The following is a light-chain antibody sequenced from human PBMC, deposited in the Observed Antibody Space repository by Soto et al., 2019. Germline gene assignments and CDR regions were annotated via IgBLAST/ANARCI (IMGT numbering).Light chain of an antibody. Sequence: EIVLTQSPGTLSLSPGERATLSCRASQSVPGNYLAWFQQKPGQSPRLLLFGASSRAPAIPDRFRGSGSGTDVTLTISRLESEDFEIYYCHQYTSPPWTVGQGTRVE. CDR2: GAS. V-gene: IGKV3-20*01. CDR1: QSVPGNY. CDR3: HQYTSPPWT. J-gene: IGKJ1*01.